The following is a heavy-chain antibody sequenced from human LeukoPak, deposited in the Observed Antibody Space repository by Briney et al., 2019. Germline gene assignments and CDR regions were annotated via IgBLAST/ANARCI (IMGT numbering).Heavy chain of an antibody. Sequence: SETLSLTSTGSGVTISNYYWGWIRQPPGKGLEWIGYIYYSGSTNYNPCLKSRVTISVDTSKNQFSLKLSSVTAADTAVYTCAGARTPYPWSFYRSGRGTLVTVSS. CDR3: AGARTPYPWSFYR. J-gene: IGHJ2*01. CDR2: IYYSGST. CDR1: GVTISNYY. D-gene: IGHD4/OR15-4a*01. V-gene: IGHV4-59*01.